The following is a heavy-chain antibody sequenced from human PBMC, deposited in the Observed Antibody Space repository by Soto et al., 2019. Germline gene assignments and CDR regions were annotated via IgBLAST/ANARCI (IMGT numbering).Heavy chain of an antibody. J-gene: IGHJ6*02. CDR1: GYTFTSYY. V-gene: IGHV1-46*01. Sequence: QVQLVQSGAEVKKPGASVKDSCKASGYTFTSYYMHWVRQTPRQGLEWMGIINPSGGSTSYAQKFQGRVTMTRDTSTSTVYMELSSLRSEDTAVYYCERSYMICSHGTFYYYGMDVWGQGTTVTVSS. D-gene: IGHD3-16*01. CDR3: ERSYMICSHGTFYYYGMDV. CDR2: INPSGGST.